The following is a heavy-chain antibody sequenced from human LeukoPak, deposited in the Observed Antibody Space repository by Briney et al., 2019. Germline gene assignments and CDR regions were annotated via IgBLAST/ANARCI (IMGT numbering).Heavy chain of an antibody. J-gene: IGHJ6*02. D-gene: IGHD2-2*01. V-gene: IGHV4-4*02. CDR3: ARAPQPNYYGMDV. CDR2: IYHSGST. Sequence: PSQTLSLTCAVSGGSISSSNWWSWVRQPPGKGLEWIGEIYHSGSTNYNPSLKSRVTISVDKSKNQFSLKLSSVTAADTAVYYCARAPQPNYYGMDVWGQGTTVTVSS. CDR1: GGSISSSNW.